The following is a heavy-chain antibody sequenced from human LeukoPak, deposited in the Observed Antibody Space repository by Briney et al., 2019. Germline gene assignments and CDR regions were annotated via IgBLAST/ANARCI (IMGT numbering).Heavy chain of an antibody. CDR3: ARIPVAGTGFDY. D-gene: IGHD6-19*01. Sequence: ASVKVSCKASGYTFTSYYMYWVRQAPGQGLEWMGIINPSGGSTSYAQKFQGRVTMTRDTSTSTVYMELSSLRSEDTAVYYCARIPVAGTGFDYWGQGTLVTVSS. CDR1: GYTFTSYY. V-gene: IGHV1-46*01. J-gene: IGHJ4*02. CDR2: INPSGGST.